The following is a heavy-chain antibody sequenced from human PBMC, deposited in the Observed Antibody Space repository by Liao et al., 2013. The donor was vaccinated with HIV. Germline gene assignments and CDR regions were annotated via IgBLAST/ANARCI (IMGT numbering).Heavy chain of an antibody. J-gene: IGHJ4*02. CDR1: GGSISSGSYY. CDR3: ARLQRWGLGYLDF. V-gene: IGHV4-61*02. CDR2: FYTSGTT. D-gene: IGHD2-21*01. Sequence: QVQLQESGPGLVKPSQTLSLTCTVSGGSISSGSYYWSWIRQPAGKGLEWIGRFYTSGTTSYSPSLKSRVTISVDTSKNQFSLRLTFVTAADTAVYYCARLQRWGLGYLDFWGQGTLVTVSS.